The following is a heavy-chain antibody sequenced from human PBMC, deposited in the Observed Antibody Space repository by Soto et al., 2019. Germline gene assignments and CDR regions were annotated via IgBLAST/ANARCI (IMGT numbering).Heavy chain of an antibody. D-gene: IGHD6-6*01. CDR3: ASPYSSSSY. J-gene: IGHJ4*02. V-gene: IGHV4-38-2*02. Sequence: SETLSLTCTVSGYSISSGYYWGWIRQPPGKGLEWIGSIYHSGSTYYNPSLKSRVTISVDTSKNQFSLKLSSMTAADTAVYYCASPYSSSSYWGQGTLVTVSS. CDR2: IYHSGST. CDR1: GYSISSGYY.